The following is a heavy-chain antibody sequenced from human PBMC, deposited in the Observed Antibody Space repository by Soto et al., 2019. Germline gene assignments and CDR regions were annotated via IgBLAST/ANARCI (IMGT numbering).Heavy chain of an antibody. J-gene: IGHJ3*02. CDR3: ASPVLLYDAFDI. V-gene: IGHV1-69*13. Sequence: SVKVSCKASGGTFSSYAISWVRQAPGQGLEWMGGIIPIFGTANYAQKFQGRVTITADESTSTAYMELSSLRSEDTAVYYCASPVLLYDAFDIWGQGTMVTVSS. D-gene: IGHD3-10*01. CDR2: IIPIFGTA. CDR1: GGTFSSYA.